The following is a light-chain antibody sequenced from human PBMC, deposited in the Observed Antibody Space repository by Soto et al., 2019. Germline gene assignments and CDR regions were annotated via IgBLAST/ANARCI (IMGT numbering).Light chain of an antibody. J-gene: IGLJ3*02. Sequence: QSVLTQPPSLSAAPGQRVPISCSGSTPNIGSNYVSWYQQVPRTAPKLLIFDTDQRPPGIPDRFSGSKSGTTATLAITGLQTGDEADYFCGSWDSDLDSVLFGGGTKLTVL. CDR2: DTD. CDR3: GSWDSDLDSVL. V-gene: IGLV1-51*01. CDR1: TPNIGSNY.